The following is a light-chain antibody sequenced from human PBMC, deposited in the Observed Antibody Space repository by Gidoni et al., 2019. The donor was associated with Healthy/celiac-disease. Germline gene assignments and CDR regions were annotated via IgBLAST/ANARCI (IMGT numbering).Light chain of an antibody. CDR1: QSVSSSY. Sequence: EIVLTQSPGTLSLSPGERATLSCRASQSVSSSYLAWYQQKPGQAPRLLIYGASSRATGIPDRFSGSGSGTDFTLTISRLEPEDFAVYYCQQYGSSPQGSFGQGTKLEI. V-gene: IGKV3-20*01. CDR2: GAS. CDR3: QQYGSSPQGS. J-gene: IGKJ2*04.